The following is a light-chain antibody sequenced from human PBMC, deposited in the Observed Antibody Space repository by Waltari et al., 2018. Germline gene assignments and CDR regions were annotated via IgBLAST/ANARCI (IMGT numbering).Light chain of an antibody. Sequence: HSALTQPPSASGSPGQSVPISCTGTSRDVGGYDSISWYQQHPAKAPKLIISEVTKRPSGVPDRFSGSKSGNTASLTVSGLQADDEADYYCSSFAGSNNYVFGTGTKVTVL. CDR2: EVT. V-gene: IGLV2-8*01. CDR1: SRDVGGYDS. J-gene: IGLJ1*01. CDR3: SSFAGSNNYV.